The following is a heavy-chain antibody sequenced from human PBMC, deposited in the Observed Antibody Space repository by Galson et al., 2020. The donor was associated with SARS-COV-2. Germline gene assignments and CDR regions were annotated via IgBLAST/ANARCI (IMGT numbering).Heavy chain of an antibody. V-gene: IGHV1-8*01. Sequence: APVTVSCKASGYTFTSYDINWVRQATGQGLEWMGWMNPNSGNTGYAQKFQGRVTMTRNTSISTAYMELSSLRSEDTAVYYCARGQWLGMYYFDYWGQGTLVTVSS. CDR3: ARGQWLGMYYFDY. CDR2: MNPNSGNT. D-gene: IGHD6-19*01. CDR1: GYTFTSYD. J-gene: IGHJ4*02.